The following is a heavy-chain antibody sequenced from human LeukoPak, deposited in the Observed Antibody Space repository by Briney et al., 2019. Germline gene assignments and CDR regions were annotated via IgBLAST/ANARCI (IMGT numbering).Heavy chain of an antibody. D-gene: IGHD2-2*01. V-gene: IGHV1-18*01. J-gene: IGHJ5*02. Sequence: GASVKVSCKASGYTFTSYGISWVPQAPGQGLGWLGWISAYNGNTNYAQKLQGRVTMTTDTSTSTAYMELRSLRSDDTAVYYCARSLVVPAAPLGFDPWGQGTLVTVSS. CDR1: GYTFTSYG. CDR2: ISAYNGNT. CDR3: ARSLVVPAAPLGFDP.